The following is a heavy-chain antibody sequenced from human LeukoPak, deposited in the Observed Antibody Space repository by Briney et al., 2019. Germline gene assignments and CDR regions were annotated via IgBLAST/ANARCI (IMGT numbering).Heavy chain of an antibody. CDR1: GFTFSSYG. D-gene: IGHD2-2*01. V-gene: IGHV3-30*18. Sequence: GGSLRLSCAASGFTFSSYGMHWVRQAPGKGLEWVAVISYDGSNKYYADSVKGRFTISRDNSKNTLYLQMNSLRAEDTAVYYCANGCCSSTSCFDYWGQGTLVTVSS. CDR3: ANGCCSSTSCFDY. J-gene: IGHJ4*02. CDR2: ISYDGSNK.